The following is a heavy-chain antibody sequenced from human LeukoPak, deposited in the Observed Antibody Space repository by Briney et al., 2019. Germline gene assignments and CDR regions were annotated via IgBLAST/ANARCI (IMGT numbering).Heavy chain of an antibody. CDR1: GGSISSYY. V-gene: IGHV4-59*12. CDR2: IYYSGST. J-gene: IGHJ4*02. D-gene: IGHD4-11*01. Sequence: PSETLSLTCTVSGGSISSYYWSWIRQPPGKGLEWIGYIYYSGSTNYNPSLKSRVTISVDTSKNQFSLKLSSVTAADTAVYYCARETTLTTHYFDYWGQGILVTVSS. CDR3: ARETTLTTHYFDY.